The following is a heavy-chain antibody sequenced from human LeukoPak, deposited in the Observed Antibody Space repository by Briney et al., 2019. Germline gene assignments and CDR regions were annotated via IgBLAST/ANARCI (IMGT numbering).Heavy chain of an antibody. CDR2: LYPGDSAS. CDR3: ATSREVAGSHAFDI. V-gene: IGHV5-51*01. J-gene: IGHJ3*02. CDR1: GYSFTNYW. D-gene: IGHD6-19*01. Sequence: HGESLKISCKGSGYSFTNYWIGWVRQMPGKGLEWMGMLYPGDSASRFSPSFQGRVTMSVDRSINTAYLQWSSLRASDTAMYYCATSREVAGSHAFDIWGQGAVVTVSS.